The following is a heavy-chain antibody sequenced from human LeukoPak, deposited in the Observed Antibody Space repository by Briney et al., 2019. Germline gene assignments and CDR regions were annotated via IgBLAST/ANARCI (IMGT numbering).Heavy chain of an antibody. D-gene: IGHD1-26*01. V-gene: IGHV1-18*01. Sequence: GASVKVSCKASGYTFTSYGISWVRQAPGQGLEWMGWISAYNGNTNYAQKLQGRVTMTTDTSTSTAYMELRSLRSDDTAIYYCAKEYTGTFSPFPSYFDNWGQGTLVTVSS. CDR3: AKEYTGTFSPFPSYFDN. CDR1: GYTFTSYG. CDR2: ISAYNGNT. J-gene: IGHJ4*02.